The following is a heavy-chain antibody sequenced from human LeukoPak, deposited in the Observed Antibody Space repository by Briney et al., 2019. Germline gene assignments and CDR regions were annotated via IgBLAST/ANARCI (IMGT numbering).Heavy chain of an antibody. Sequence: QAGGSLRLSCAASGFTFSSYAMSWVRQAPGKGLEWVSAISGSGDSTYYADSVKGWFTISRDNSKNTLYLQMNSLRAEDTAVYYCAKYSGGSYYGYGVAVWGQGTTVTVSS. CDR1: GFTFSSYA. J-gene: IGHJ6*02. V-gene: IGHV3-23*01. D-gene: IGHD2-15*01. CDR3: AKYSGGSYYGYGVAV. CDR2: ISGSGDST.